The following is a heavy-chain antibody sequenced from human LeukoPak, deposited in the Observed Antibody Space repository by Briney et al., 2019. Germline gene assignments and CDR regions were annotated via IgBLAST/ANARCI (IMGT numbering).Heavy chain of an antibody. CDR1: GGSISTSSYY. V-gene: IGHV4-39*07. CDR2: IFYSGST. J-gene: IGHJ4*02. D-gene: IGHD3-9*01. CDR3: AKGGDYDILTAYYNS. Sequence: KPSETLSLTCTVSGGSISTSSYYWGWVRQPPGKGLEWIGNIFYSGSTYYSPSLKSRVTIPLDTSRNQFSLKLNSVTAADTAVYYCAKGGDYDILTAYYNSWGQGTLVTVSS.